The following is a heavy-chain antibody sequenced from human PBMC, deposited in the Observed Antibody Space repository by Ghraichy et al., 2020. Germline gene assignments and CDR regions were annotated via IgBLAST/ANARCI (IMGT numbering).Heavy chain of an antibody. D-gene: IGHD6-13*01. V-gene: IGHV4-59*08. CDR1: GGSISNYY. CDR2: IYYSGST. CDR3: ARQTAPVYGSWSKFDF. J-gene: IGHJ4*02. Sequence: SETLSLNCPVSGGSISNYYWSWIRQPPGKVLEWIGYIYYSGSTNYKPSIRSGVNMSVDSSKNQLALQLTSVIAADTAVYYCARQTAPVYGSWSKFDFWGQGILVTVPS.